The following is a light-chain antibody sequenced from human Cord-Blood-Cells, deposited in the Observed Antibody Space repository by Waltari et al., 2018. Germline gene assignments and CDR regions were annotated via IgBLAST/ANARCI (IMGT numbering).Light chain of an antibody. Sequence: DIQMTQSPYTLSASVGDRVTITCRASQSISSWLAWYQQKPGKAPKLLIYDASSLESGVPSRFSGSGSGTEFTLTISSLQPDDFATYYCQQYNSYSQTFSQGTKVEIK. V-gene: IGKV1-5*01. CDR1: QSISSW. CDR3: QQYNSYSQT. J-gene: IGKJ1*01. CDR2: DAS.